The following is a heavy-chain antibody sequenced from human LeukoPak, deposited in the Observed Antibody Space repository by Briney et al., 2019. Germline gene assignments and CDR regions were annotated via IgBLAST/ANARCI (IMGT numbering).Heavy chain of an antibody. CDR1: GGSFSGHY. V-gene: IGHV4-34*01. J-gene: IGHJ4*02. Sequence: SETLSLTCAVYGGSFSGHYWSWIRQPPGKGLEWIGEINHSGSTRDNPSLKSRVTISVDTSKNQFSLRLDSVTAADTAVYYCAREGCSTTSCYPTDYWGQGTLVIVSS. D-gene: IGHD2-2*01. CDR2: INHSGST. CDR3: AREGCSTTSCYPTDY.